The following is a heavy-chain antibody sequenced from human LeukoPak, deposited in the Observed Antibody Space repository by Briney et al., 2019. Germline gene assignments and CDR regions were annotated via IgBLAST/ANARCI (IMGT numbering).Heavy chain of an antibody. CDR1: GGSISSYY. D-gene: IGHD3-3*01. Sequence: PSETLSLTCTVSGGSISSYYWSWIRQPPGKGLEWIGYIYYSGSTNYNPSLKNRVTISVDTSKNQFSLKLSSVTAADTAVYYCARVFLEWDYYFDYWGQGTLVTVSS. V-gene: IGHV4-59*01. CDR2: IYYSGST. CDR3: ARVFLEWDYYFDY. J-gene: IGHJ4*02.